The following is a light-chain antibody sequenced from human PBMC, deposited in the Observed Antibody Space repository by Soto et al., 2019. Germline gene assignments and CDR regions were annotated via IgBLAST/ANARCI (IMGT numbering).Light chain of an antibody. J-gene: IGKJ2*02. CDR3: QLYGSSPST. V-gene: IGKV3-20*01. CDR1: QSVSSSY. CDR2: GAS. Sequence: EIVLTQSPGTLSLSPGERATLSCRASQSVSSSYLAWYQQKPGQAPRLLIYGASSRATGIPDRFSGRGSGTDFTLTISRLEPEDFAVYYCQLYGSSPSTFGQGTKLEVK.